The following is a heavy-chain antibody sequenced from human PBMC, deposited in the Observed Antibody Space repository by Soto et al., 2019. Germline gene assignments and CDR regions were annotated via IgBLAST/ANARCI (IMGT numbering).Heavy chain of an antibody. J-gene: IGHJ3*02. Sequence: SETLSLTCAVSGYSISSGYYWGWIRQPPGKGLEWIGSIYHSGSTYYNPSLKSRVTISVDTSKNQFSLKLSSVTAADTAVYYCARDYSSGWDDAFDIWGQGTMVT. CDR2: IYHSGST. D-gene: IGHD6-19*01. V-gene: IGHV4-38-2*02. CDR1: GYSISSGYY. CDR3: ARDYSSGWDDAFDI.